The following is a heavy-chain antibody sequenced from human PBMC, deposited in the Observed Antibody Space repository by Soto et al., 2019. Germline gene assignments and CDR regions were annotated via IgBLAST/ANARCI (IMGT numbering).Heavy chain of an antibody. J-gene: IGHJ5*02. Sequence: GSLRLSCTASGFTFDENAMSWFRQAPGKGLEWVGFIRSKVFGETTEYAASVEGRFTISRDDSKSITYLQMNSLKTEDTAVYYCTRAYDNSRYWFDPWGQGTLVTVSS. CDR2: IRSKVFGETT. V-gene: IGHV3-49*03. CDR3: TRAYDNSRYWFDP. D-gene: IGHD3-22*01. CDR1: GFTFDENA.